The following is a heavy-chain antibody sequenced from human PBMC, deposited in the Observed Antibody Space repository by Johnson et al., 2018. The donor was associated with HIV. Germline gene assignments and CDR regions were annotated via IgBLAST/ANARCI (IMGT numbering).Heavy chain of an antibody. CDR3: ARLYYYDSSGYYVGAFDI. Sequence: QVQLVESGGGVVQPGGSLRLSCAASGFTFSSYGMHWVRQAPGKGLEWVAFIRYDGSNKYYVDSVKGRFTISRDNSKNTLYLQMNSLRAEDTAVYYCARLYYYDSSGYYVGAFDIWGQGTMVTVSS. D-gene: IGHD3-22*01. J-gene: IGHJ3*02. CDR2: IRYDGSNK. V-gene: IGHV3-30*02. CDR1: GFTFSSYG.